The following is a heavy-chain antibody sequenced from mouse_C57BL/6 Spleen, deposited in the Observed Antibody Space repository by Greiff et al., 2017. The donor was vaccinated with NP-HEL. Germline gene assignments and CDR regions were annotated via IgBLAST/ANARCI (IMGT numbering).Heavy chain of an antibody. V-gene: IGHV1-64*01. J-gene: IGHJ4*01. CDR1: GYTFTSYW. D-gene: IGHD2-3*01. CDR3: ARWRDDGYPYAMDY. CDR2: IHPNSGST. Sequence: QVQLQQPGAELVKPGASVKLSCKASGYTFTSYWMHWVKQRPGQGLEWIGMIHPNSGSTNYNEKFKSKATLTVDKSSSTAYMQLSSLTSEDSAVYYCARWRDDGYPYAMDYWGQGTSVTVSS.